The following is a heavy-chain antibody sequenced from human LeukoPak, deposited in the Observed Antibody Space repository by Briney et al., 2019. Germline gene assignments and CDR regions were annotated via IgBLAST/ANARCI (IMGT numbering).Heavy chain of an antibody. Sequence: GESLKISCKASGYSFTNYWIGWVRQMPGKGLEWMGIIYPGDSDTRYSPSFQGHVTISADKSITTAYLYWSSLRASDTAIYYCARHSSRDHRYYFDSWGQGTLVSVSS. CDR2: IYPGDSDT. J-gene: IGHJ4*02. V-gene: IGHV5-51*01. CDR1: GYSFTNYW. CDR3: ARHSSRDHRYYFDS.